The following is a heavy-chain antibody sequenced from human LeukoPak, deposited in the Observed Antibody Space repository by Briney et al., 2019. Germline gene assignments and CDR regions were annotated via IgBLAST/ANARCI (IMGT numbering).Heavy chain of an antibody. J-gene: IGHJ4*02. CDR3: ARYYVSGNFDY. V-gene: IGHV3-7*04. D-gene: IGHD3-10*01. CDR2: IKQDGREK. CDR1: GFTFSNYW. Sequence: GVSLRLSCAASGFTFSNYWMSWVRQAPGKGLEWVANIKQDGREKHYVDSAKGRFNISRDNAKNSLYLQMNSLRVGDTAVYYCARYYVSGNFDYWGQGTLVTVSS.